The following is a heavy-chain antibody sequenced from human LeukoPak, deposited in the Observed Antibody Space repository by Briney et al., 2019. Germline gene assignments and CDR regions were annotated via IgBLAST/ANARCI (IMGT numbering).Heavy chain of an antibody. CDR1: GGSISSGGYY. D-gene: IGHD1-26*01. CDR2: IYYSGST. CDR3: ARTAALGATPYYFDY. V-gene: IGHV4-31*03. Sequence: SETLSLTCTVSGGSISSGGYYWRWIRQHPGKGLEWIGYIYYSGSTYYNPSLKSRVTISVDTSKNQFSLKLSSVTAADTAVYYCARTAALGATPYYFDYWGQGTLVTVSS. J-gene: IGHJ4*02.